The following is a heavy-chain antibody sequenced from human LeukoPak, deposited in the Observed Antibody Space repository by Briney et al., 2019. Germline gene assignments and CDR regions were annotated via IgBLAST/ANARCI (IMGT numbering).Heavy chain of an antibody. D-gene: IGHD3-9*01. CDR3: ATSPRPHWLLYRSLDY. CDR1: GFTLTELS. J-gene: IGHJ4*02. Sequence: GASVKLSCKVSGFTLTELSMHWVGQATGKGRGWMGGFDPEVGETTYTPKLQGRVTMTEDTSTDTANMELSSLRSEETAVYYCATSPRPHWLLYRSLDYWGQGTLVTVSS. V-gene: IGHV1-24*01. CDR2: FDPEVGET.